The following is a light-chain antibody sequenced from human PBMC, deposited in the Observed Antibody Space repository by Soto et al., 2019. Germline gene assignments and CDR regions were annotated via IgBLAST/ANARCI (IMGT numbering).Light chain of an antibody. CDR3: QHYGSSPPT. CDR1: QSVSSSY. CDR2: GAS. J-gene: IGKJ4*01. V-gene: IGKV3-20*01. Sequence: EIVLTQSPGTLSLSPGERATLSCRASQSVSSSYLAWYQQKPGQAPRLLIYGASSRATGIPDRFSGSGSGTDFTRTISRLEPEDFAMYYCQHYGSSPPTFGGGTKVEIK.